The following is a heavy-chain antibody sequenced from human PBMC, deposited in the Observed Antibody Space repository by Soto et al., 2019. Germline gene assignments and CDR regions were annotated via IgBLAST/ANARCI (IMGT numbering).Heavy chain of an antibody. D-gene: IGHD5-18*01. J-gene: IGHJ4*02. V-gene: IGHV3-23*01. Sequence: LRLSCAASGFSFGSYALSWVRQAPGKGLEWVSTISGSDGKTFYADSVKGRFSISRDNSKNTLYLQMNSLRAEDTAVYYCAREIGYSYVALGYWGQGTLVTVSS. CDR1: GFSFGSYA. CDR2: ISGSDGKT. CDR3: AREIGYSYVALGY.